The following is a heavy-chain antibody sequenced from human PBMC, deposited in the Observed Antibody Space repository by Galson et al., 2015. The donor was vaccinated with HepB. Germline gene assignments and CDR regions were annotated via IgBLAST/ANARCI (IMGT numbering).Heavy chain of an antibody. D-gene: IGHD6-19*01. J-gene: IGHJ5*02. CDR2: IICKTDGETT. CDR1: GFSFDNAR. V-gene: IGHV3-15*01. CDR3: TTDVYFSSYWSWIDP. Sequence: ALRLSCAASGFSFDNARRTCVSQAPGMRLEWVGRIICKTDGETTDYAAPVKRRFTISRDDSKDTLYLQMNSLKTDDTAVYYCTTDVYFSSYWSWIDPWGQGTLVTVSS.